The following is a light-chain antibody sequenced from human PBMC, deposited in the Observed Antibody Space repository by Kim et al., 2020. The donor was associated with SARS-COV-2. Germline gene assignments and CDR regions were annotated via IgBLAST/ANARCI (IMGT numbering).Light chain of an antibody. V-gene: IGKV3-11*01. Sequence: SLSPGESAPLSCRGRHGISTYLAWYQQTPGQAPRLLIYAAYKRTTGIPARFSGSGSGTYFTLSISRLAPEDFATYYCQQRTSGLTFGGGTKVDIK. CDR2: AAY. CDR3: QQRTSGLT. CDR1: HGISTY. J-gene: IGKJ4*01.